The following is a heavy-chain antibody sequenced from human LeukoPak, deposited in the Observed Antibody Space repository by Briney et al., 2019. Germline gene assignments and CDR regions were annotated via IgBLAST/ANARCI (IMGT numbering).Heavy chain of an antibody. D-gene: IGHD5-18*01. Sequence: SETLSLTCSVSGGDISTYHWSWIRQSPGEAFEYIGNVYYSGSTNYNPSLRSRVTISVDVSKNQFSLNVRSVTAADTAVYYCARGSGSYGFFDVWGQGTLVTVSA. V-gene: IGHV4-59*13. J-gene: IGHJ4*02. CDR3: ARGSGSYGFFDV. CDR1: GGDISTYH. CDR2: VYYSGST.